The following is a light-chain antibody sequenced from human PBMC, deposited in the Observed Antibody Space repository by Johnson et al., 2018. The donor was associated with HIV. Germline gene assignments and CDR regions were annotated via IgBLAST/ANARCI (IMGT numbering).Light chain of an antibody. Sequence: QSVLTQPPSVSAAPGQKVTISCSGSSSNIGNNYVSWYQQFPGTAPKLLIYENNKRPPGIPDRFSASKSGTSATLGITGLQTGAEADYYCGTWDSSLSAGGYVFGTGTKVTVL. CDR2: ENN. J-gene: IGLJ1*01. CDR1: SSNIGNNY. CDR3: GTWDSSLSAGGYV. V-gene: IGLV1-51*02.